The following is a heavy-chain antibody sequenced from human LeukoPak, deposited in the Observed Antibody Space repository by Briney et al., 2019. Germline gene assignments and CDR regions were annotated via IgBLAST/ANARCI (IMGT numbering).Heavy chain of an antibody. CDR2: ISPTGSTT. Sequence: HPGGSLRLSCTASGFSFSGHWMHWARQLPGKGLVWVSRISPTGSTTSYADSVKGRFTVSGDNAKNTLYLQVNNLRAEDTAVYYCAAWGDLDYWGQGTLVTVSS. J-gene: IGHJ4*02. V-gene: IGHV3-74*01. CDR3: AAWGDLDY. CDR1: GFSFSGHW. D-gene: IGHD3-16*01.